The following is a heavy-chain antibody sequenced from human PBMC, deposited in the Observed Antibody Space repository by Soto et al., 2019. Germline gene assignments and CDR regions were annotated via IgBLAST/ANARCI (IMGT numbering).Heavy chain of an antibody. Sequence: SETLSLTCAVSGGSISGSYWSWIRQSPGKGLEWLGYVYYTGSTNYSPSLRSRVSISVDTSKNEFSLRLSSVTAADTAVYFCARSVAVPGAHIDYWGQGTQVTVSS. CDR3: ARSVAVPGAHIDY. D-gene: IGHD6-19*01. CDR1: GGSISGSY. J-gene: IGHJ4*02. CDR2: VYYTGST. V-gene: IGHV4-59*01.